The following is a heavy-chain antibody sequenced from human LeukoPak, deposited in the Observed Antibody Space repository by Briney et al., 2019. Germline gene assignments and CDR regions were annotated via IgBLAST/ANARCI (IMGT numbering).Heavy chain of an antibody. CDR2: ISSSGSTI. Sequence: GGSLRLSCAASGFTFSDYYINWIRQAPGKGLEWVSYISSSGSTIYYADSVKGRFTISRDNAKNSLYLQMHNLRAEDTAVYYCARGGYSYGLIDYWGQGTLVTVSS. D-gene: IGHD5-18*01. J-gene: IGHJ4*02. CDR3: ARGGYSYGLIDY. V-gene: IGHV3-11*04. CDR1: GFTFSDYY.